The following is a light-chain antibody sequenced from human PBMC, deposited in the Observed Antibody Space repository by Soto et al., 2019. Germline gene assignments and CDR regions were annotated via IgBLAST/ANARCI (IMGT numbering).Light chain of an antibody. CDR2: DAT. J-gene: IGKJ3*01. V-gene: IGKV3-11*01. Sequence: VLTQSPATLSLSPGESAALSCRASQSVGSYLAWLQQVPGQAPRLLIYDATTRANGIPAKFRGSGSGTDFTLTISSLEPEDFALYFCLHRASWPHTFGPGTKVEIK. CDR1: QSVGSY. CDR3: LHRASWPHT.